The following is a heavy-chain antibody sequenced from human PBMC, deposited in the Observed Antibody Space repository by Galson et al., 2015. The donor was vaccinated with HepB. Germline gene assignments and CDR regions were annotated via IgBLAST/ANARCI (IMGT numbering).Heavy chain of an antibody. Sequence: SVKVSCKASGYTFTSYDINWVRQATGQGLEWMGWMNPNSGNTGYAQKFQGRVTMTRNTSISTAYMELSSLRSEDTAVYYCARGRSSLPYDYIWGSYREGWFDPWGQGTLVTVSS. V-gene: IGHV1-8*01. CDR1: GYTFTSYD. CDR2: MNPNSGNT. D-gene: IGHD3-16*02. CDR3: ARGRSSLPYDYIWGSYREGWFDP. J-gene: IGHJ5*02.